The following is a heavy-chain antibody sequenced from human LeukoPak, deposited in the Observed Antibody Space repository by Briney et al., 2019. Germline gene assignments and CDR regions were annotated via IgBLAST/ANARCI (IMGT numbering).Heavy chain of an antibody. CDR3: AREGWRIVATILFDY. D-gene: IGHD5-12*01. CDR1: GFTFSNFG. Sequence: GGSLRLSCAASGFTFSNFGVNWVRQAPGKGLEWVSYISSRSSTIYYADSVKGRFTISRDNAKNSLYLQMNSLRAEDTAVYYCAREGWRIVATILFDYWGQGTLVTVSS. CDR2: ISSRSSTI. V-gene: IGHV3-48*04. J-gene: IGHJ4*02.